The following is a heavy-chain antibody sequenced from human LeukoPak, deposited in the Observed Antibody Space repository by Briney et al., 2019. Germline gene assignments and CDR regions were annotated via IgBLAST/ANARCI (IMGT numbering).Heavy chain of an antibody. CDR2: ISISSIYI. Sequence: PGGSLRLSCAASGFTFSRYSMNWVRQAPGKGLEWVSSISISSIYIYYEDSVKGRFTISRDNAKNSVYLQMNSLRAEDTPVYYCARAGSYCSGSTCYFNWFDPWGQGTLVTVSS. J-gene: IGHJ5*02. CDR1: GFTFSRYS. V-gene: IGHV3-21*01. D-gene: IGHD2-15*01. CDR3: ARAGSYCSGSTCYFNWFDP.